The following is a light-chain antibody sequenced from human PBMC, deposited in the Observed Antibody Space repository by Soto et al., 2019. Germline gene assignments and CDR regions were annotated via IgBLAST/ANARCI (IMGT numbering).Light chain of an antibody. Sequence: QSALTQPASVSGSPGQSITISCTGTSSDVGSYNLVSWYQQHPGKAPKLMIYEGSKRPSGVSNRFSGSKSGNTASLTISGLQAEDEADYYCCSYAGSNIWVFGGGTKVTVL. CDR1: SSDVGSYNL. CDR2: EGS. J-gene: IGLJ3*02. CDR3: CSYAGSNIWV. V-gene: IGLV2-23*01.